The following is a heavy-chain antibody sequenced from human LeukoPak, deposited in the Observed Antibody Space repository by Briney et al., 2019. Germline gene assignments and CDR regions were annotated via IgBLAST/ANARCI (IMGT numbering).Heavy chain of an antibody. CDR3: AKGKSAYYYYYYYMDV. J-gene: IGHJ6*03. Sequence: GGSLRLSCAASGFTFSSYGMHWVRQAPGKGLEWVAVISYDGSNKYYADSVKGRFTISRDNSKNTLYLQMNSLRAEDTAVYYCAKGKSAYYYYYYYMDVWGKGTTVTVSS. V-gene: IGHV3-30*18. CDR1: GFTFSSYG. CDR2: ISYDGSNK.